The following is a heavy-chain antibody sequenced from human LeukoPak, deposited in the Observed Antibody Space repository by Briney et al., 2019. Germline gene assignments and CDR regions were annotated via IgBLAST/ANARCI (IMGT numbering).Heavy chain of an antibody. D-gene: IGHD2-2*01. V-gene: IGHV5-51*01. J-gene: IGHJ6*03. Sequence: GESLKISCKGSGYSFTSYWIGWVRQMPGKGLEWMGIIYPCDSDTRYSPSFQGQVTISADKSISTAYLQWSSLKASDTAMYYCARRGVVPGTGYYYYYYMDVWGKGTTVTVSS. CDR2: IYPCDSDT. CDR1: GYSFTSYW. CDR3: ARRGVVPGTGYYYYYYMDV.